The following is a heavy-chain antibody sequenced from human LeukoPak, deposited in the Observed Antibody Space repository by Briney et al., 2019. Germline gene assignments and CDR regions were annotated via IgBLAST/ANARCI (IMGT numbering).Heavy chain of an antibody. V-gene: IGHV3-66*01. Sequence: GGSLRLSCAASGFTVSSNYMSWVRQAPGKGLEWVSVIYSGGSTYYADSVKGRFTISRDNSKNTLYLQMNSLRAEDTAVYYCAGQQLYYYYMDVWGKGTTVTVSS. CDR1: GFTVSSNY. D-gene: IGHD6-13*01. CDR2: IYSGGST. CDR3: AGQQLYYYYMDV. J-gene: IGHJ6*03.